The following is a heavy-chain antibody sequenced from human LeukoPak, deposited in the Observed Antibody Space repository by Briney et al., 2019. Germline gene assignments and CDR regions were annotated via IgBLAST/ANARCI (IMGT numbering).Heavy chain of an antibody. CDR2: ISGSGGSR. CDR3: ARDVYCSGGSCYPSDY. Sequence: GGSLRLSCAASGVIFSSYAMSWVRQAPGRGPEWVSVISGSGGSRYYADSVKGRFTISRDNSKNTLYLQMNSLRAEDTAVYYCARDVYCSGGSCYPSDYWGQGILVTVSS. J-gene: IGHJ4*02. D-gene: IGHD2-15*01. CDR1: GVIFSSYA. V-gene: IGHV3-23*01.